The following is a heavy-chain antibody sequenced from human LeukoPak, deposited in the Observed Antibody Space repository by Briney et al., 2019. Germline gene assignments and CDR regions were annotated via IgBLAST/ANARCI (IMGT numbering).Heavy chain of an antibody. D-gene: IGHD6-13*01. CDR3: AKGSLGSWYFFDY. CDR2: ISSSDNT. CDR1: GFTFNIYA. J-gene: IGHJ4*02. V-gene: IGHV3-23*01. Sequence: PGGSLRLSCAASGFTFNIYAMSWVRQAPGEGPEGVSTISSSDNTYYADSVKGRFTISRDNSKNTLYLQMNSLRAEDTAVYYCAKGSLGSWYFFDYWGQGTLVTVSS.